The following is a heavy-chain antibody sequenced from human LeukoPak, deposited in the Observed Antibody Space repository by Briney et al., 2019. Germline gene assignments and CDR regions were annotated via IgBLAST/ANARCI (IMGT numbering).Heavy chain of an antibody. CDR3: AELGITMIGGV. Sequence: HTGGSLRLSCAVSGFTFSSYAMKWVRQAPGKGLEWVSAISAYGGSTHYTISVKGRFIISRDTPKNTLYLQMNNLRAEDTAVYYCAELGITMIGGVWGKGTTVTISS. V-gene: IGHV3-23*01. J-gene: IGHJ6*04. D-gene: IGHD3-10*02. CDR1: GFTFSSYA. CDR2: ISAYGGST.